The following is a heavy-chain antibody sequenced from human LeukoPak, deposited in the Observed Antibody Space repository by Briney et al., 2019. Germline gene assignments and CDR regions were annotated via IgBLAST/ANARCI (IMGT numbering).Heavy chain of an antibody. CDR2: IGSSGATT. CDR1: GFTFNKFA. D-gene: IGHD6-19*01. J-gene: IGHJ4*02. V-gene: IGHV3-23*01. Sequence: GGSLRVSCEASGFTFNKFAMSWVRQAPGKGPEWVSAIGSSGATTFYADSVKGRFTISRDNSKNTLYLQMNSLRVEDTAVYYCARDQFSSGAYFDSWGRGTLVTVSS. CDR3: ARDQFSSGAYFDS.